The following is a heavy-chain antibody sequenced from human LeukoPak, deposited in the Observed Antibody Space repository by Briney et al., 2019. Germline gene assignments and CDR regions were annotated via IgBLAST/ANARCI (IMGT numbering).Heavy chain of an antibody. D-gene: IGHD5-18*01. CDR2: IDPSDSYT. CDR3: ARHPLGGDTAMVIDY. V-gene: IGHV5-10-1*01. J-gene: IGHJ4*02. CDR1: GYSFTSYW. Sequence: GESLKISCKGSGYSFTSYWISWVRQMPGKGLEWMGRIDPSDSYTNYSPSFQGHVTISAGKSISTAYLQWSSLKASDTAMYYCARHPLGGDTAMVIDYWGQGTLVTVSS.